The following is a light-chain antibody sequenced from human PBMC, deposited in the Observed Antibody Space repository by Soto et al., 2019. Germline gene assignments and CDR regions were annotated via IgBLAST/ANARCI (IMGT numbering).Light chain of an antibody. Sequence: QSALTQPPSVSAAPGQKVTISCSGSSSNIGNNYVSWYQQVPGTAPKLLIYDNNKRPSGNPDRFSGSKSGTSATLGISGLQTGDEADYYCGTWGSSLSVHVFGTGTKVTVL. J-gene: IGLJ1*01. V-gene: IGLV1-51*01. CDR1: SSNIGNNY. CDR2: DNN. CDR3: GTWGSSLSVHV.